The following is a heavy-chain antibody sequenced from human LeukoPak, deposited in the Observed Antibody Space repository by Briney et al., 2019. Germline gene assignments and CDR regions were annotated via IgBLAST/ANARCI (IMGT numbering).Heavy chain of an antibody. Sequence: GGSQRLSCAASGFTFSSYSMNWIRQAPGKGLEWVSYMDSSGSSVHYADSVKGRFTISRDNAKNSLYLQMNSLRAEDTAVYYCARDGGWQDDYWGQGTLVTVSS. D-gene: IGHD3-16*01. CDR1: GFTFSSYS. CDR3: ARDGGWQDDY. J-gene: IGHJ4*02. V-gene: IGHV3-48*01. CDR2: MDSSGSSV.